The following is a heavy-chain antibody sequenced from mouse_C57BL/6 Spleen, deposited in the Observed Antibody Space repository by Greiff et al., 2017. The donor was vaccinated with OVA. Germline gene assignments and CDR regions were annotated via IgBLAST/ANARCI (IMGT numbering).Heavy chain of an antibody. CDR2: IDPETGGT. D-gene: IGHD4-1*01. J-gene: IGHJ2*01. CDR3: TRPGTDY. Sequence: QVQLQQPGAELVKPGASVKLSCKASGYTFTSYWMHWVKQTPVHGLEWIGAIDPETGGTAYNQKFKGKAILTADKSSSTAYMELRSLTSEDSAVYYCTRPGTDYWGQGTTLTVSS. CDR1: GYTFTSYW. V-gene: IGHV1-15*01.